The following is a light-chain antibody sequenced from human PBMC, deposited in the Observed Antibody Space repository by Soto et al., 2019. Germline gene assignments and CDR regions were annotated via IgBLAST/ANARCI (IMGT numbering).Light chain of an antibody. CDR1: QDISNY. CDR3: QHYDNLPRVT. J-gene: IGKJ3*01. CDR2: DAS. V-gene: IGKV1-33*01. Sequence: DIQMTQSPSPLSASVGDRVTITCQASQDISNYLIWYQQKPGKAPKLLIYDASNLETGVPSRFSGSGSGTDFILTISSLQPEDTATYYCQHYDNLPRVTFGPGTKVEIK.